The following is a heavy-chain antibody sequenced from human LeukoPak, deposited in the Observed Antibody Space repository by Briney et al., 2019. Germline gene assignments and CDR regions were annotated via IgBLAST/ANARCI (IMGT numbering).Heavy chain of an antibody. Sequence: ASVKVSCKASGGTFSSYAISWVRQAPGQGLEWMGRIIPILGIANYAQKFQGRVTITADKSTSTAYMELSSLRSEDTAVYHCAKDDCGGDCYLSAGAFDIWGQGTMVTVSS. CDR1: GGTFSSYA. V-gene: IGHV1-69*04. CDR2: IIPILGIA. J-gene: IGHJ3*02. CDR3: AKDDCGGDCYLSAGAFDI. D-gene: IGHD2-21*02.